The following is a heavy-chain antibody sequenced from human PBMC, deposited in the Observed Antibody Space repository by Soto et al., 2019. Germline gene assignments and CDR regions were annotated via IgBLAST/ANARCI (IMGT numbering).Heavy chain of an antibody. CDR2: INPTGSMT. V-gene: IGHV1-46*01. CDR3: ARDTGYDHDAFDI. Sequence: QVQLVQSGAEVKKPGASVKVSCKASGYSFITSYHMHWVRQAPGQGLEWMGIINPTGSMTRYSQKIHGRLTMTRDTSTATDYMELSNLTSEDTAVYFCARDTGYDHDAFDIWGQGTRVTVSS. D-gene: IGHD5-12*01. J-gene: IGHJ3*02. CDR1: GYSFITSYH.